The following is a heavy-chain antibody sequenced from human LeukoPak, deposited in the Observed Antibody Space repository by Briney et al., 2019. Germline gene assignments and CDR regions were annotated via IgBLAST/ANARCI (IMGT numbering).Heavy chain of an antibody. J-gene: IGHJ4*02. V-gene: IGHV1-18*01. D-gene: IGHD6-13*01. CDR3: AREHSSSRDQFDY. CDR1: GYTFTSYD. Sequence: ASVKVSCKASGYTFTSYDINWVRQATGQGLEWMGWFNPENGNTNYAQKVQGRVTMTADTSTSTSYMELRSLRSDDTAVYYCAREHSSSRDQFDYWGQGTLVTVSS. CDR2: FNPENGNT.